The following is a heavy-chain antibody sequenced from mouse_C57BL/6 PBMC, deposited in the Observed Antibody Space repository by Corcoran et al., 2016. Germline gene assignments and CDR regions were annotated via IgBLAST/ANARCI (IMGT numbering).Heavy chain of an antibody. CDR2: INPNNGGT. J-gene: IGHJ3*01. CDR3: ARGDDYDEGVWFAY. D-gene: IGHD2-4*01. CDR1: GYTFTDYN. Sequence: EVQLQQSGPELVKPGASVKIPCKASGYTFTDYNMDWVKQSHGKSLEWIGDINPNNGGTIYNQKFKGKATLTVDKSSSTAYMELRSLTSEDTAVYYCARGDDYDEGVWFAYWGQGTLVTVSA. V-gene: IGHV1-18*01.